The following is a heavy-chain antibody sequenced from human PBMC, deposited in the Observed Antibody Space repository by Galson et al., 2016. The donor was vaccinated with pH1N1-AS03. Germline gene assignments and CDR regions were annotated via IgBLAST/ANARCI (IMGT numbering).Heavy chain of an antibody. Sequence: ETLSLTCAVSGYSISSGYYLGWIRQPPGKGLEWIGSIYHSGSTYYNPSLMSRVTISVDTSKNRFSLKVTSVTAADTAVYYCARVGKYFDFWSGYSDFDYWGQGTLVTVSS. J-gene: IGHJ4*02. D-gene: IGHD3-3*01. V-gene: IGHV4-38-2*01. CDR2: IYHSGST. CDR1: GYSISSGYY. CDR3: ARVGKYFDFWSGYSDFDY.